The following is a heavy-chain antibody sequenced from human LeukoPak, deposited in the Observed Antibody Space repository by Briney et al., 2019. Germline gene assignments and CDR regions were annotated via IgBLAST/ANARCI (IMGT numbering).Heavy chain of an antibody. Sequence: GGSLRLSCAASGFTFSSYAMHWVRQAPGKGLEWVAVISYDGSNKYYADSVKGRFTISRDNSKNTLYLQMNSLGAEDTAVYYCARDGPYSSSSGGQFDYWGQGTLVTVSS. CDR3: ARDGPYSSSSGGQFDY. D-gene: IGHD6-13*01. V-gene: IGHV3-30-3*01. CDR1: GFTFSSYA. CDR2: ISYDGSNK. J-gene: IGHJ4*02.